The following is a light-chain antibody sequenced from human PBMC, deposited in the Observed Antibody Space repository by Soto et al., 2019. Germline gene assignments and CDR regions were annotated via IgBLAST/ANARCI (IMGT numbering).Light chain of an antibody. CDR3: IQGTHWPWA. Sequence: DVVMTQSPLSLPVTLGQPASISCRSSQSLIHSDGDTYLNWFRQRPGQSPRRLIYKVSDRDSGETDRFRGIVSCTDFTLKISRVEAEDVGVYYCIQGTHWPWAFGQGTEVEIK. J-gene: IGKJ1*01. V-gene: IGKV2-30*02. CDR2: KVS. CDR1: QSLIHSDGDTY.